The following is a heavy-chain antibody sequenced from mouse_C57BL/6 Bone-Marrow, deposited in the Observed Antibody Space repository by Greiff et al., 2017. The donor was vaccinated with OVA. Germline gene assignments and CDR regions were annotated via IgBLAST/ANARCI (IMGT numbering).Heavy chain of an antibody. Sequence: VQLQQSVAELVRPGASVKLSCTASGFSIKNTYMHWVKQRPEQGLEWIGRIDPANGNTKYAPKFQGQATITADTSSNTAYLQLSSLTSEDTAINYCAGGFYGSGGFDVWGTGTTVTVSS. CDR1: GFSIKNTY. CDR3: AGGFYGSGGFDV. J-gene: IGHJ1*03. V-gene: IGHV14-3*01. CDR2: IDPANGNT. D-gene: IGHD1-1*01.